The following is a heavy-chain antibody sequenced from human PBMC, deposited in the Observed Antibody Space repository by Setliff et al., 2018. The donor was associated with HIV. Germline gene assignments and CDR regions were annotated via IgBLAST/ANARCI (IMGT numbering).Heavy chain of an antibody. CDR1: GYTFTSYG. Sequence: SVKVSCKASGYTFTSYGISWVRQAPGQGLDWMGGIIPAFGTANYAQKFQGRVTITADESTTTVFMELTGLRSEDTAVYYCAREGLLVTTVGGAHWYHGMDVWGQGTTVTVSS. V-gene: IGHV1-69*13. CDR2: IIPAFGTA. D-gene: IGHD4-4*01. CDR3: AREGLLVTTVGGAHWYHGMDV. J-gene: IGHJ6*02.